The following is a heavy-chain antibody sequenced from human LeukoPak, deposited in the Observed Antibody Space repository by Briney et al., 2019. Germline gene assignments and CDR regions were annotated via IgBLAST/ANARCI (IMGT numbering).Heavy chain of an antibody. V-gene: IGHV4-34*01. D-gene: IGHD3-9*01. CDR3: ARGGGLRYFDWFRPFDY. J-gene: IGHJ4*02. Sequence: SETLSLTCAVYGGSFSGYYWSWTRQPPGKGLEWIGEINHSGSTNYNPSLKSRVTISVDTSKNQFSLKLSSVTAADTAVYYCARGGGLRYFDWFRPFDYWGQGTLVTVSS. CDR2: INHSGST. CDR1: GGSFSGYY.